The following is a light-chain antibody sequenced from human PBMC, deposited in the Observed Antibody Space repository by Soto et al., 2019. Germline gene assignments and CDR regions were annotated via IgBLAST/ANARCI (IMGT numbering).Light chain of an antibody. J-gene: IGKJ2*01. CDR2: WAS. Sequence: DIVMTQSPDSLAVSLGETATISCKSSQSVFYSRNNKNYLAWYQKKPGQPPKLLIYWASTRESGVPDRFNGRGSGTDFSLTFSSPRGEDGAVYYCQQCFSIPHVFGEGTKLE. CDR3: QQCFSIPHV. CDR1: QSVFYSRNNKNY. V-gene: IGKV4-1*01.